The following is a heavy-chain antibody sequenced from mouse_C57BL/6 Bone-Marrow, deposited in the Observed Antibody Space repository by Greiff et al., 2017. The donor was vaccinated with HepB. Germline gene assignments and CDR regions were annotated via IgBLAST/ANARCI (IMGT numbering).Heavy chain of an antibody. Sequence: EVKLQESGPVLVKPGASVKMSCKASGYTFTDYYMNWVKQSHGKSLEWIGVINPYNGGTSYNQKFKGKATLTVDKSSSTAYMELNSLTSEDSAVYYCARMGIYYSNPFDYWGQGTTLTVSS. CDR1: GYTFTDYY. J-gene: IGHJ2*01. CDR3: ARMGIYYSNPFDY. D-gene: IGHD2-5*01. CDR2: INPYNGGT. V-gene: IGHV1-19*01.